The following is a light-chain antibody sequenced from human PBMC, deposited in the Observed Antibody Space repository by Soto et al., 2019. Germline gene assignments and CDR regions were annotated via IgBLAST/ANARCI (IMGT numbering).Light chain of an antibody. V-gene: IGLV1-40*01. Sequence: QSVLTQPPSVSGAPGQRVTISCTGSSSKIGAGYDVHWYQQLPGTAPKLLIYGNSNRPSGVPDRFSGSKSGTSASLAITGLQAEDEADYYCQYYDSSLSGAVFGGGTQLTVI. CDR1: SSKIGAGYD. CDR2: GNS. J-gene: IGLJ7*01. CDR3: QYYDSSLSGAV.